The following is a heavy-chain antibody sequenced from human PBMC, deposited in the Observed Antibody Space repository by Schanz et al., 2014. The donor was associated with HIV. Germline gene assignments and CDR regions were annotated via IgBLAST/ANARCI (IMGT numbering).Heavy chain of an antibody. CDR3: AKDRNQYDSRYIGKGNYYYYYGMDV. D-gene: IGHD3-22*01. CDR1: GFTFSDFS. J-gene: IGHJ6*02. Sequence: ESGGGLVQTGGSLRLSCVASGFTFSDFSMNWVRRAPGKGLEWVAVMSYNGIRKNYADSVKGRFTISRDNSKNTVYLQAKSLRPEDTAVYYCAKDRNQYDSRYIGKGNYYYYYGMDVWGQGTTVTVSS. V-gene: IGHV3-30*18. CDR2: MSYNGIRK.